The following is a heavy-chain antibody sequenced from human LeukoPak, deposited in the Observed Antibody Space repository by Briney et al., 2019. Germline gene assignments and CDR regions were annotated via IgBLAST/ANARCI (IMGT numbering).Heavy chain of an antibody. J-gene: IGHJ4*02. CDR1: GGTFSSYA. D-gene: IGHD3-9*01. CDR2: LIPILDIA. CDR3: ARVGHYDILTGYPDY. Sequence: GSSVKVSCKASGGTFSSYAISWVRQAPGQGLEWMGRLIPILDIANYAQKFQGRVTITADKSTSTAYMELRSLRSDDTAVYYCARVGHYDILTGYPDYWGQGTLVTVSS. V-gene: IGHV1-69*04.